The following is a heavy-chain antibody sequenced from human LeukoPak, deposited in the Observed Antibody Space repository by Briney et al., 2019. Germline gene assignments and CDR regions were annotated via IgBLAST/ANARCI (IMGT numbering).Heavy chain of an antibody. CDR1: GYTFTGYY. D-gene: IGHD6-6*01. V-gene: IGHV1-2*02. Sequence: ASVKVSCKASGYTFTGYYMHWVRQAPGQGLEWMGWINPNTGGTNYAQKFQGRVTMTRDTSISTAYMELSRLRSDDTAVYYCAREKEYSSSTRYSYYYSMDVWGKGTTVTVS. J-gene: IGHJ6*03. CDR2: INPNTGGT. CDR3: AREKEYSSSTRYSYYYSMDV.